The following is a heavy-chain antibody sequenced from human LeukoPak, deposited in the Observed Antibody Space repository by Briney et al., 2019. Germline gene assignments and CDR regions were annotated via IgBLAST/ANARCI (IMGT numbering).Heavy chain of an antibody. CDR3: ARDFDWFDP. CDR2: IYYSGST. Sequence: PSETLSLTCTVSGGSISSYYWSWIRQPPGKGPEWIGYIYYSGSTNYNPSLKSRVTISVDTSKNQFSLKLSSVTAADTAVYYCARDFDWFDPWGQGTLVTVSS. J-gene: IGHJ5*02. CDR1: GGSISSYY. V-gene: IGHV4-59*01.